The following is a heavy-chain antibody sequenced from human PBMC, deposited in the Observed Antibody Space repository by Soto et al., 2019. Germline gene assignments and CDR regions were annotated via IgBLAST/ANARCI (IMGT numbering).Heavy chain of an antibody. CDR1: GGSISRYD. V-gene: IGHV4-59*01. Sequence: PSETLSLTCTVSGGSISRYDWSWIRQPPGKGLEWIGHIYYSGSTNYNPSLKSRVTISVDTSKNQFSLKLSSVTAADTAWKDCASYSGYYHDDWGQGTLVTVSS. CDR3: ASYSGYYHDD. J-gene: IGHJ4*02. D-gene: IGHD3-22*01. CDR2: IYYSGST.